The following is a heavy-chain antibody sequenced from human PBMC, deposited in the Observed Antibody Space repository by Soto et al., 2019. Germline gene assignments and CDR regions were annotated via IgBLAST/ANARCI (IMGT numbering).Heavy chain of an antibody. V-gene: IGHV2-5*02. J-gene: IGHJ5*02. Sequence: SGPTLVNPTETLTLTCTFSGFSLSSGVGVGWVRQPPGKALEWLAVIYWDNDKRSSPSLKSRLTITKDTSKNQVFLTMTNMDPVDTATYYCPYRQCLARGRAWFDPWGPGTLVTVSS. D-gene: IGHD6-6*01. CDR1: GFSLSSGVG. CDR2: IYWDNDK. CDR3: PYRQCLARGRAWFDP.